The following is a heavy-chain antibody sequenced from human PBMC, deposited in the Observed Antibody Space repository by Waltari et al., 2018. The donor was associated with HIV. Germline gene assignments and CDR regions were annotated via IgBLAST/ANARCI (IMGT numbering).Heavy chain of an antibody. CDR2: MNPNSGNT. Sequence: QVQLVQSGAEVKKPGASVKVSGKASGYTFSTYDINWVRQATGQGLEWMGWMNPNSGNTGYAQKFQGRVNMTRNSSIRTAYMELSSLRSDDTAVYYCSRGLHCTATSCLLYHGMDVWGQGTAVSVSS. V-gene: IGHV1-8*01. D-gene: IGHD2-2*01. CDR1: GYTFSTYD. CDR3: SRGLHCTATSCLLYHGMDV. J-gene: IGHJ6*02.